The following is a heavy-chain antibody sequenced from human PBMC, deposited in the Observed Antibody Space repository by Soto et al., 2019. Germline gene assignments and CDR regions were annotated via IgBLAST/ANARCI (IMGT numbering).Heavy chain of an antibody. CDR3: ARAGNYGSGSSHNWFDP. D-gene: IGHD3-10*01. V-gene: IGHV1-46*01. J-gene: IGHJ5*02. Sequence: ASVKVSCKASGYTFTSYYMHWVRQAPGQGLEWMGIINPSGGSTSYAQKFQGRVTMTRDTSTSTVYMELSSLRSEDTAVYYCARAGNYGSGSSHNWFDPWGQGTLVTVS. CDR1: GYTFTSYY. CDR2: INPSGGST.